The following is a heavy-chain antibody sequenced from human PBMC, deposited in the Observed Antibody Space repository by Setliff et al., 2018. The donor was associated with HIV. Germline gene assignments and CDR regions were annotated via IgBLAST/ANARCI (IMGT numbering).Heavy chain of an antibody. Sequence: ASVKVSCKASGYTFTSHGISWVRQAPGQGLEWMGWISAYNGNTNYAQKFLGRVTMTTDTSTSTGYMELRSLRSDDTATYYCARDLAYCSGGSCYRPLIYYFYYMDVWGKGTTVTVSS. CDR3: ARDLAYCSGGSCYRPLIYYFYYMDV. CDR2: ISAYNGNT. J-gene: IGHJ6*03. D-gene: IGHD2-15*01. CDR1: GYTFTSHG. V-gene: IGHV1-18*01.